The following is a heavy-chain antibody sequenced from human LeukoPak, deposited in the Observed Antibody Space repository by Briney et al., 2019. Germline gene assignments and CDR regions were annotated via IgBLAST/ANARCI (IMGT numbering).Heavy chain of an antibody. CDR3: AKDTLTYYDFWSGYYFDY. V-gene: IGHV3-23*01. CDR1: GFTFSSYA. CDR2: ISGSGGST. Sequence: GGSLRLSCAASGFTFSSYAMSWVRQAPGKGLEWVSAISGSGGSTYYADSVKGRFTISRDNSKNTLYLQMNCLRAEDTAVYYCAKDTLTYYDFWSGYYFDYWGQGTLVTVSS. D-gene: IGHD3-3*01. J-gene: IGHJ4*02.